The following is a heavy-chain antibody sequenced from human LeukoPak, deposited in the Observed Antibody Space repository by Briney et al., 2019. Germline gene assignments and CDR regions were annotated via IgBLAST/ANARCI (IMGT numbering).Heavy chain of an antibody. J-gene: IGHJ4*02. V-gene: IGHV1-18*01. Sequence: GASVKVSCKASGYTFTSYGISWVRQAPGQGLEWMGWISAYNGNTNYAQKLQGRVTMTTDTSTSTAYMELRSLRSDDTAVYYCARGGITMVRGVIIPWDYWGQGTLVTVSS. CDR1: GYTFTSYG. CDR2: ISAYNGNT. CDR3: ARGGITMVRGVIIPWDY. D-gene: IGHD3-10*01.